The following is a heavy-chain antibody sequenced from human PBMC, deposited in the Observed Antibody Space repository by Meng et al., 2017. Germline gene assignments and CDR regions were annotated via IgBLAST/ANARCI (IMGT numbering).Heavy chain of an antibody. CDR2: IITIFGTG. Sequence: SVKVSCKASGGTFSSYAISWVRQAPGQGLEWMGGIITIFGTGNYAQKFQGRVTITTDESTSTAYMELSSLRSEDTTVYYCARNSRRLAYCGGYCQLQYYFDYWGQGTLVTVSS. D-gene: IGHD2-21*02. V-gene: IGHV1-69*05. CDR3: ARNSRRLAYCGGYCQLQYYFDY. J-gene: IGHJ4*02. CDR1: GGTFSSYA.